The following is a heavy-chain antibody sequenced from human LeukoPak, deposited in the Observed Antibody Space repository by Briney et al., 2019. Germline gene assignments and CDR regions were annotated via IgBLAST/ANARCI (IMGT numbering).Heavy chain of an antibody. J-gene: IGHJ6*03. CDR2: INHSGST. D-gene: IGHD3-10*01. Sequence: PSETLSLTCTVSGYSISSGTYYWSWIRQPPGKGLEWIGEINHSGSTNYNPSLKSRVTISVDTSKNQFSLKLSSVTAADTAVYYCARGRGGYYYYYYMDVWGKGTTVTVSS. V-gene: IGHV4-39*07. CDR1: GYSISSGTYY. CDR3: ARGRGGYYYYYYMDV.